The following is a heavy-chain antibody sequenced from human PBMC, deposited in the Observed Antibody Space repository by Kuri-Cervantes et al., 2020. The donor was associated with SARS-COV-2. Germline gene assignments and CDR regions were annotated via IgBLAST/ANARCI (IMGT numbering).Heavy chain of an antibody. CDR3: ARAGEYQRLLRNYHHFNMDV. V-gene: IGHV4-61*02. J-gene: IGHJ6*03. Sequence: LRLSCTVSGGSISSGSYYWSWLRQPAGKGLEWIGRIYTSGSTNYNPSLKSRVTISVDTSKNQFSLKLSSVTAADTAVYYCARAGEYQRLLRNYHHFNMDVWGRGTTVTVSS. D-gene: IGHD2-2*01. CDR1: GGSISSGSYY. CDR2: IYTSGST.